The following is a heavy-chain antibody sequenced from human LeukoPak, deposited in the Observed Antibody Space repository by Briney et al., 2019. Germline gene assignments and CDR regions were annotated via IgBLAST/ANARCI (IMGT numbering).Heavy chain of an antibody. V-gene: IGHV1-8*01. CDR3: ATLRSKKGGSYFDP. Sequence: ASAKVSCTASGYLFTTYTFNWVRQASGQGPEWMGWMSTHSGDTGYAQKFQGRVTMTRNTSINTAYMELSSLRSEDTAVYYCATLRSKKGGSYFDPWGQGTLVTVSS. D-gene: IGHD1-26*01. CDR2: MSTHSGDT. J-gene: IGHJ5*02. CDR1: GYLFTTYT.